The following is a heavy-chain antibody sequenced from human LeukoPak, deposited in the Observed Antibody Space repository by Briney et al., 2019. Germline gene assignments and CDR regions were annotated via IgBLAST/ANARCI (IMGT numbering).Heavy chain of an antibody. D-gene: IGHD6-13*01. Sequence: GASVKVSCKASGYTFTSYGISWVRQAPGQGLEWMGGIIPIFGTANYAQKFQGRVTITTDESTSTAYMELSSLRSEDTAVYYCARVGGIAAAGTPAPFDYWGQGTLVTVSS. CDR2: IIPIFGTA. V-gene: IGHV1-69*05. CDR3: ARVGGIAAAGTPAPFDY. J-gene: IGHJ4*02. CDR1: GYTFTSYG.